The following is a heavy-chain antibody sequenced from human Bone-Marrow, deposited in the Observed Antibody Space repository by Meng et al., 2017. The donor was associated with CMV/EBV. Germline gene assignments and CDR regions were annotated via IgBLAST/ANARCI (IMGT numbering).Heavy chain of an antibody. CDR1: GYSFTSYW. CDR2: IYPGDSDT. Sequence: GGSLRLSCKGSGYSFTSYWIGWVRQMPGKGLEWMGIIYPGDSDTRYSPSFQGQVTISADKSISTAYLQWSSLKASDTAMYYCAMIVDKQDAFDIWGQGTMVTVSS. CDR3: AMIVDKQDAFDI. D-gene: IGHD3-22*01. V-gene: IGHV5-51*01. J-gene: IGHJ3*02.